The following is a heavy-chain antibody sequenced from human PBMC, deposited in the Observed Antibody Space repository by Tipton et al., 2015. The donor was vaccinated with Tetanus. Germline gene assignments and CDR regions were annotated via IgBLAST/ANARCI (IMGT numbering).Heavy chain of an antibody. CDR2: INPDGGRT. D-gene: IGHD3-10*01. CDR3: ARDPPRGVAPKEYYYGTDV. Sequence: SLRLSCAASGFTSESHYMHWVRQTPGKGLVWISRINPDGGRTNYADSVKGRFTISRDNAKNSLYLQMNSLRDEDTAVYYCARDPPRGVAPKEYYYGTDVWGQGTTVTASS. CDR1: GFTSESHY. J-gene: IGHJ6*02. V-gene: IGHV3-74*01.